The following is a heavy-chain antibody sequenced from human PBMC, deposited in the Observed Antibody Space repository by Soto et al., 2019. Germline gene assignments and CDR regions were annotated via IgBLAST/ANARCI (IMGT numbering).Heavy chain of an antibody. D-gene: IGHD6-19*01. CDR1: GGSISSYY. CDR2: IYYSGST. Sequence: SETLSLTCTVSGGSISSYYWSWIRQPPGKGLEWIGYIYYSGSTNYNPSLKSRVTISVDTSKNQFSLKLSSVTAADTAVYYCARDHGKYSSDLYFDYRGQGTLVTVSS. J-gene: IGHJ4*02. V-gene: IGHV4-59*01. CDR3: ARDHGKYSSDLYFDY.